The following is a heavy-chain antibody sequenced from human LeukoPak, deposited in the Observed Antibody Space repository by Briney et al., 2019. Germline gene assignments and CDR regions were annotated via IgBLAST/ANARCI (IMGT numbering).Heavy chain of an antibody. Sequence: PGGSLRLSCAASGFTFSSYSMNWVRQAPGKGLEWVSSISSSSSYIYYADSVKGRFTISRDNAKNSLYLQMNSLRAEDTAVYYCARDGSSAPSYFDYWGQGTLVTVSS. J-gene: IGHJ4*02. CDR2: ISSSSSYI. CDR1: GFTFSSYS. D-gene: IGHD6-6*01. V-gene: IGHV3-21*01. CDR3: ARDGSSAPSYFDY.